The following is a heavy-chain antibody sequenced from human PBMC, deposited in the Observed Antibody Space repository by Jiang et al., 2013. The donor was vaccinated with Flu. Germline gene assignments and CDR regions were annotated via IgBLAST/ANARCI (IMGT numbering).Heavy chain of an antibody. CDR1: GFTFSSYW. CDR2: IKQDGSEK. J-gene: IGHJ3*02. D-gene: IGHD4-23*01. CDR3: ARENPYGGNTNDAFDI. Sequence: QLLESGGGLVQPGGSLRLSCAASGFTFSSYWMSWVRQAPGKGLEWVANIKQDGSEKYYVGSVKGRFTISRDNAKNSLYLQMNSLRAEDTAVYYCARENPYGGNTNDAFDIWGQGTMVTVSS. V-gene: IGHV3-7*03.